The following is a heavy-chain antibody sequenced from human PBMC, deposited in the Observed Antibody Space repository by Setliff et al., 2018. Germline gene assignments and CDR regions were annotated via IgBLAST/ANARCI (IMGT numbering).Heavy chain of an antibody. CDR2: MNPNSGNT. D-gene: IGHD3-3*01. Sequence: GASVKVSCKASGYTFTSYDINWVRQATGQGLEWMGRMNPNSGNTGYAQKFQGRVTITRNTSISTAYMELSSLRSEDTAVYYCARVLTYYDFWSDYYYYMDVWGKGTTVTVSS. V-gene: IGHV1-8*03. J-gene: IGHJ6*03. CDR3: ARVLTYYDFWSDYYYYMDV. CDR1: GYTFTSYD.